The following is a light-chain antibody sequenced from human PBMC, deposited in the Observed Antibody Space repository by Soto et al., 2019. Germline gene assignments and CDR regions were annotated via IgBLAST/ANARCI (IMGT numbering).Light chain of an antibody. CDR3: QQYNSYS. Sequence: EIVLTQYPATLSLAPEERATLSCRASQSVSGYLAWYQQKPGQAPRLLIYGASSRATGIADRFSGSGSGTEFTLTISSMQPDDFATYYCQQYNSYSFGQGTKVDIK. J-gene: IGKJ1*01. CDR2: GAS. V-gene: IGKV3-11*01. CDR1: QSVSGY.